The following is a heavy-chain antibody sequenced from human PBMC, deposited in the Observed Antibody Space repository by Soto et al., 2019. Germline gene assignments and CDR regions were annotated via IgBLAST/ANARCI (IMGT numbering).Heavy chain of an antibody. CDR2: IYTSGST. Sequence: PLEILSLTCTVSGGSISSYYWSWIRQPAGKGLEWIGRIYTSGSTNYNPSLKSRVTMSVDTSKNQFSLKLSSVTAADTAVYYCARDKNSAMIVADDAAFDIWGQGTMVTVS. J-gene: IGHJ3*02. D-gene: IGHD3-22*01. CDR1: GGSISSYY. V-gene: IGHV4-4*07. CDR3: ARDKNSAMIVADDAAFDI.